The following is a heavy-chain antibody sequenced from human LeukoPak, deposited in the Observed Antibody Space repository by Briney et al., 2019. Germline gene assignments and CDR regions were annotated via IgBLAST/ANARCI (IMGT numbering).Heavy chain of an antibody. CDR2: ISGSGGGT. CDR1: GFTFSSIA. CDR3: AKAACSSTSCPSHY. Sequence: GGSLRLSCAGSGFTFSSIAMSWVRRAPGKGPEWVSVISGSGGGTYYADSVKGRFTISRDNSKDTLYLQMNSLRDEDTAVYYCAKAACSSTSCPSHYWGQGTLATVSS. J-gene: IGHJ4*02. V-gene: IGHV3-23*01. D-gene: IGHD2-2*01.